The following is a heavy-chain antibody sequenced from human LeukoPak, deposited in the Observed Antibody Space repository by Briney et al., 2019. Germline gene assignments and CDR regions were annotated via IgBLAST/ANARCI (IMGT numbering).Heavy chain of an antibody. CDR1: GFTFSSYS. CDR2: LDRSGGYI. Sequence: GSLRLSCSASGFTFSSYSMNWVRQAPGEGLGWVSSLDRSGGYICYADSVRGRFTISRDNAKNSVDLQMNSLRDEDTAVYYCARETATTPVGYYGMDVWGQGTTVTVS. J-gene: IGHJ6*02. V-gene: IGHV3-21*01. CDR3: ARETATTPVGYYGMDV. D-gene: IGHD1-26*01.